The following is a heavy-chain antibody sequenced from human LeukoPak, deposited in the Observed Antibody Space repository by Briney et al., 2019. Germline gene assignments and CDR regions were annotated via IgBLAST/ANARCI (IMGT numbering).Heavy chain of an antibody. CDR3: AKEYAIFGVVMNAFDI. CDR2: ISGSGGST. CDR1: GFTFSSYA. Sequence: GGSLRLSCAASGFTFSSYAMSWVRQAPGKGLEWVSAISGSGGSTYYADSMKGRFTISRDNSKNTLYLQMNSLIAEDTAVYYCAKEYAIFGVVMNAFDIWGQGTMVTVSS. J-gene: IGHJ3*02. V-gene: IGHV3-23*01. D-gene: IGHD3-3*01.